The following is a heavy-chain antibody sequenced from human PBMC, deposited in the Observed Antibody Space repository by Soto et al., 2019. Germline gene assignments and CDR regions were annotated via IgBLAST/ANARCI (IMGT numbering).Heavy chain of an antibody. D-gene: IGHD2-21*02. CDR2: INAGNGNT. J-gene: IGHJ3*02. Sequence: ASVKVSCKASGYTFTSYAMHWVRQAPGQRLEWMGWINAGNGNTKYSQKFQGRVTITRDTSASTAYMELSSLRSEDTAVYYCALRIVVVTGGEAFDIWGQGTMVTV. V-gene: IGHV1-3*01. CDR3: ALRIVVVTGGEAFDI. CDR1: GYTFTSYA.